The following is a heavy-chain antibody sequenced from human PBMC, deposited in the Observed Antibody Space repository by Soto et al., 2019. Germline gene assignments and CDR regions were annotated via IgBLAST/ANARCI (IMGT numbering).Heavy chain of an antibody. V-gene: IGHV4-4*07. J-gene: IGHJ6*02. CDR1: GGSISSYY. CDR3: AREAEGVLSCVEWLPYYYGMDV. CDR2: IYTSGIT. D-gene: IGHD3-3*01. Sequence: SETLSLTCTVSGGSISSYYWSWIRQPAGKGLEWIGRIYTSGITNYNPSLKSRVTMSVDTSKNQFSLKLSSVTAADTAVYYCAREAEGVLSCVEWLPYYYGMDVWGQGTPVTVSS.